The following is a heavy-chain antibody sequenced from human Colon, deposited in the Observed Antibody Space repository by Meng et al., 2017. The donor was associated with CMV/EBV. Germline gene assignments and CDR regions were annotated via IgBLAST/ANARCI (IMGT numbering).Heavy chain of an antibody. CDR2: ITSTSTYI. D-gene: IGHD1-26*01. CDR3: AKDHRGGSYDNDAFDI. V-gene: IGHV3-21*01. J-gene: IGHJ3*02. CDR1: GFTFSSYS. Sequence: GESLKISCGASGFTFSSYSMNWVRQAPGKGLEWVSSITSTSTYIYYADSVKGRFTISRDNAKSSLYLQMDGLRAEDTAVYYCAKDHRGGSYDNDAFDIWGQGTVVTVSS.